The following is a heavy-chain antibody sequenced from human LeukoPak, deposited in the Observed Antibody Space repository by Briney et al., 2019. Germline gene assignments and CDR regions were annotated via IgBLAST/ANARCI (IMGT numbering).Heavy chain of an antibody. D-gene: IGHD5-24*01. CDR3: ARDYKYAFDN. CDR1: GFTFSDYS. Sequence: GGSLRLYCAASGFTFSDYSMNWVRQAPGKGLEWISYIGIDSGNTNYADSVKGRFTISGDKAKNSLYLQMNSLRVEDTAVYYCARDYKYAFDNWGQGTLVTVSS. J-gene: IGHJ4*02. V-gene: IGHV3-48*01. CDR2: IGIDSGNT.